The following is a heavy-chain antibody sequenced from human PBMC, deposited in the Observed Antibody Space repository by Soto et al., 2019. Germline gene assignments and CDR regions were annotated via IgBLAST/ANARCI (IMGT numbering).Heavy chain of an antibody. CDR3: AIRSMAVVPEY. CDR1: GDSISSYY. J-gene: IGHJ4*02. CDR2: LYYGRSA. D-gene: IGHD3-22*01. V-gene: IGHV4-59*01. Sequence: QVQLQESGPGLVKPSETLSLTCAVSGDSISSYYCMWIRQPPGKGLESIGYLYYGRSANYNPSLMSRVTLSVESSTNPCSLTLRSMTAADTAVYYCAIRSMAVVPEYWGQGTLVTVS.